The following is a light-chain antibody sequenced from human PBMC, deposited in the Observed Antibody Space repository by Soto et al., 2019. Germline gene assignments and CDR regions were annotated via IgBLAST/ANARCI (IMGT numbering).Light chain of an antibody. CDR1: SGHSSYI. J-gene: IGLJ2*01. CDR3: ETWDRNTVV. V-gene: IGLV4-60*02. Sequence: QSVLTQSSSASASLGSSVKLTCTLSSGHSSYIIAWHQQQPGKAPRYLMKLEGTGSYNKGSGVPDRFSGSSSGADRYLTISTLHFEDEADYYCETWDRNTVVFGGGTKLTVL. CDR2: LEGTGSY.